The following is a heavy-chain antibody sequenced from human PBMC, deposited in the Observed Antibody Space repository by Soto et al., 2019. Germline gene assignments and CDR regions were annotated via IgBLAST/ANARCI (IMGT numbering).Heavy chain of an antibody. J-gene: IGHJ5*02. V-gene: IGHV1-18*01. CDR2: ISTYTGDT. Sequence: QVQLVQSGAEVKKPGASVIVSCKASGYTFTTYGFSWVRQAPGQGLEWMGWISTYTGDTKYAQKVEGRVTMTTDASTSTAYMELRSLRSDDTAVYYCAGDLGIQVDDDSWFDPWGQGTLVAVSS. CDR1: GYTFTTYG. D-gene: IGHD1-1*01. CDR3: AGDLGIQVDDDSWFDP.